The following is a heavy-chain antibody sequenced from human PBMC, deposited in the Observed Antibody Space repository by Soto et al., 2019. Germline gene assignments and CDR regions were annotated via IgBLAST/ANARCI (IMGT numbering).Heavy chain of an antibody. CDR3: ARLRASSWYMWGYLDS. Sequence: GGALRLSCEASGFTFSDYYMSWIRQAPGKGLEYVSYIVTSSAYTSYADSVKGRFTISRDNAKSSLYLEMNSLRAEDTAVYYCARLRASSWYMWGYLDSWRLGTLVPASS. CDR1: GFTFSDYY. J-gene: IGHJ4*02. V-gene: IGHV3-11*06. D-gene: IGHD6-13*01. CDR2: IVTSSAYT.